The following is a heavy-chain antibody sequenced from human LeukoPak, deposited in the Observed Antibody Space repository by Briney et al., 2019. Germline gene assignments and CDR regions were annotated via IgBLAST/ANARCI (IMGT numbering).Heavy chain of an antibody. V-gene: IGHV4-59*06. D-gene: IGHD3-22*01. CDR2: IYYSGST. J-gene: IGHJ4*02. CDR1: GGSISSYY. Sequence: SETLSLTCTVSGGSISSYYWSWIRQHPGKGLEWIGYIYYSGSTYYNPSLKSRVTTSVDTSKNQFSLKLSPVTAADTAVYYCARAANYYDSSGYYGNFDYWGQGTLVTVSS. CDR3: ARAANYYDSSGYYGNFDY.